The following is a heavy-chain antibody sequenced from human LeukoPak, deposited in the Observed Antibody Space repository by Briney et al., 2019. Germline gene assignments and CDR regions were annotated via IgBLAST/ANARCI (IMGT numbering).Heavy chain of an antibody. Sequence: ASVKVSCKASGGTFSSYAISWVRQAPGQGPEWMGGIIPIFGTANYAQKFQGRVTITTDESTSTAYMELSSLRSEDTAVYYCATLPYYCSSTSCYSRWGFDPWGQGTLVTVSS. D-gene: IGHD2-2*02. CDR2: IIPIFGTA. V-gene: IGHV1-69*05. CDR3: ATLPYYCSSTSCYSRWGFDP. CDR1: GGTFSSYA. J-gene: IGHJ5*02.